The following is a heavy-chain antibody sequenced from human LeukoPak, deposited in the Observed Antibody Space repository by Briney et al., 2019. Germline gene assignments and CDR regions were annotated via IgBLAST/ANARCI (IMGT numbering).Heavy chain of an antibody. CDR2: FSASSSST. Sequence: GGSLRLSCAASGFDFSSYGMSWVRQSPGKGLEWVSAFSASSSSTYYADSVKGRFTISRDNSKNTLYLQMNSLRDEDTAVYYCAKGDTYYDLLTCFDFWGPGTLVTVSS. D-gene: IGHD3-9*01. CDR3: AKGDTYYDLLTCFDF. J-gene: IGHJ4*02. V-gene: IGHV3-23*01. CDR1: GFDFSSYG.